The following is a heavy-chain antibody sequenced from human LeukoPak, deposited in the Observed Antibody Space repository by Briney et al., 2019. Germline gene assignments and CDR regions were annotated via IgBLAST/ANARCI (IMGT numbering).Heavy chain of an antibody. Sequence: SETLSLTCTVSGGSISSYYWSWIRQPPGKGLEWIGYNYTSGSTNYNPSLKSRVTISVDTSKNQFSLKLSSVTAADTAVYYCARKEWELNDAFDIWGQGTMVTVSS. J-gene: IGHJ3*02. D-gene: IGHD1-26*01. CDR1: GGSISSYY. CDR3: ARKEWELNDAFDI. V-gene: IGHV4-4*09. CDR2: NYTSGST.